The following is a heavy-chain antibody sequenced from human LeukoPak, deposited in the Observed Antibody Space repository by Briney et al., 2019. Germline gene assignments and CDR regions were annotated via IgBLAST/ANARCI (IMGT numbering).Heavy chain of an antibody. V-gene: IGHV3-66*01. CDR3: ARDFMAGFHFHY. CDR1: GFSVSSNY. J-gene: IGHJ4*02. CDR2: IHSGGSI. D-gene: IGHD3-10*01. Sequence: QPGGSLRLSCVASGFSVSSNYMNWVRQAPGKGLEWVSLIHSGGSIYFADSVKGRFAISRDNSRNILYLQMNSLRAEDTAVYYCARDFMAGFHFHYWGQGTLVTVSS.